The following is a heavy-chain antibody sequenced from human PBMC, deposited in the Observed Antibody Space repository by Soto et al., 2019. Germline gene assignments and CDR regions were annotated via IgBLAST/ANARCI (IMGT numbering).Heavy chain of an antibody. J-gene: IGHJ6*02. Sequence: SETLSLTCTVSGGSISSYYWSWIRQPPGQGLEWIGYIYYSGSPNYNPSLKSRVTISVDPSKNQFSLKLSSVTAADTDVYYCAREGNYYYGSGSYYYPRFGMDVWGQGTTVTVSS. CDR1: GGSISSYY. CDR2: IYYSGSP. D-gene: IGHD3-10*01. V-gene: IGHV4-59*01. CDR3: AREGNYYYGSGSYYYPRFGMDV.